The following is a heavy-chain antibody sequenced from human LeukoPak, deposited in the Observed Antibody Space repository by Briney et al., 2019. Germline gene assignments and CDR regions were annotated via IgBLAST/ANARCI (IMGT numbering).Heavy chain of an antibody. J-gene: IGHJ4*02. D-gene: IGHD3-10*01. V-gene: IGHV1-46*01. Sequence: ASVKVSCKASGYTFTNFYMHWVRQAPGQGLEWMGLIHPNDGDTKYAQEFQDGVTMTRDTSTSTVYMELSSLRSEDTAVYYCATYTQSGAQGVSDYWGQGTLVTVSS. CDR2: IHPNDGDT. CDR3: ATYTQSGAQGVSDY. CDR1: GYTFTNFY.